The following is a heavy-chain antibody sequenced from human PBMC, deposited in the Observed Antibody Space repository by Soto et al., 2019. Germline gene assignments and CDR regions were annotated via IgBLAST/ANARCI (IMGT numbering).Heavy chain of an antibody. CDR1: GFTFSTYW. D-gene: IGHD3-22*01. CDR3: ANLNYYDSSGYYYPFDY. CDR2: IKQDGSET. J-gene: IGHJ4*02. V-gene: IGHV3-7*05. Sequence: GGSLRLSCAASGFTFSTYWMSWVRQDTGKGLEWVANIKQDGSETYYVDSVKGRFTISRDNAKNSLYLQMNSLRAEDTAVYYCANLNYYDSSGYYYPFDYWGQGTLVTVSS.